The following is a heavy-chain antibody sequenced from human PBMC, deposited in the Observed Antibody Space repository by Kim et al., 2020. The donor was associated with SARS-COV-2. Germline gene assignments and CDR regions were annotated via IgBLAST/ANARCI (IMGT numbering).Heavy chain of an antibody. D-gene: IGHD6-13*01. CDR3: AREWFGSSWPVNFDY. J-gene: IGHJ4*02. V-gene: IGHV3-7*01. Sequence: DSVKGRFTISRDNAKNSLYLKMNSLRAEDTAVYYCAREWFGSSWPVNFDYWGQGTLVTVSS.